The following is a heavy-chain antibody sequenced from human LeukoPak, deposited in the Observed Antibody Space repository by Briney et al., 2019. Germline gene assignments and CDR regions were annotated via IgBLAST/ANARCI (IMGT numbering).Heavy chain of an antibody. J-gene: IGHJ5*02. CDR2: INSDGSST. Sequence: GGSLRLSCAASGFTFSSYWMHWVRQAPGKGLVWVSRINSDGSSTSYADSVKGRFTISRDNAKNTLYLQINSLRAEDTAVYYCARGVGYCSSTSCYWWFDPWGQGTLVTVSS. V-gene: IGHV3-74*01. CDR1: GFTFSSYW. D-gene: IGHD2-2*01. CDR3: ARGVGYCSSTSCYWWFDP.